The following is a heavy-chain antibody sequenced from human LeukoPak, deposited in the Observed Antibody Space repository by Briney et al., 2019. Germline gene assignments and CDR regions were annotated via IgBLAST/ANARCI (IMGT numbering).Heavy chain of an antibody. J-gene: IGHJ4*01. Sequence: GGSLRLSCAASRFTFSNSEMNWVRQAPGKGLEWISYIASSATRTYYADSVRGRFTISRDDALSSVYLEMNSLSAEDTAVYYCARGEMSTTLPHWGQGTLVIVSS. CDR3: ARGEMSTTLPH. CDR2: IASSATRT. D-gene: IGHD5-24*01. V-gene: IGHV3-48*03. CDR1: RFTFSNSE.